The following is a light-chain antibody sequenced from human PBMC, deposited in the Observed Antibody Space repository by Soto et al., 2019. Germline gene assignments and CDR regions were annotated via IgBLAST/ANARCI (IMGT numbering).Light chain of an antibody. J-gene: IGLJ3*02. CDR1: RSDIGSYNS. CDR2: DVT. CDR3: FSYAGSSTWV. V-gene: IGLV2-23*02. Sequence: QSVLTQPASVSGSPGQSITISCTGTRSDIGSYNSIAWYQQHPGKAPRVMIFDVTKRPSGISNRFSGSKSGSTASLTSSGLQAEDEADYFCFSYAGSSTWVFGGGTKLTVL.